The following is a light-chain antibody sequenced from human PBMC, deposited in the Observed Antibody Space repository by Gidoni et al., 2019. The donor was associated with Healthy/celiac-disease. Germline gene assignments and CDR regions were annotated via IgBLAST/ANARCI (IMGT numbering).Light chain of an antibody. CDR2: DAS. Sequence: DIQMTQSPSTLSVSVGDRVTITCRASQSISSWLAWYQQKPGKAPKLLIYDASSLESGVPSRFSGSGSGTEFTLTISSLQPDDFATYYCQQYNSASLTFGGGTKVEIK. J-gene: IGKJ4*01. CDR1: QSISSW. V-gene: IGKV1-5*01. CDR3: QQYNSASLT.